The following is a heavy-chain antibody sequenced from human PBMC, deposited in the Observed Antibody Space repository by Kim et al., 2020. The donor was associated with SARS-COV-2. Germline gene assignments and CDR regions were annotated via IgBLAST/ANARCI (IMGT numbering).Heavy chain of an antibody. CDR1: GHVFSSYA. Sequence: ASVKVSCKASGHVFSSYAMNWVRQAPGQGLEWMGGIITNTGNPTYAQGFTGRFVFSLDTSDSTTYLQITSLKSEDTAVYYCASSMLYGVISAFDLWGQGTMVTVSS. V-gene: IGHV7-4-1*02. CDR2: IITNTGNP. J-gene: IGHJ3*01. D-gene: IGHD3-10*01. CDR3: ASSMLYGVISAFDL.